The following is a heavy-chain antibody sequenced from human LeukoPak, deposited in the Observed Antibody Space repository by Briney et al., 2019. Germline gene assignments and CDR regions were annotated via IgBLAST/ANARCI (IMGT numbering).Heavy chain of an antibody. D-gene: IGHD4-17*01. CDR1: GFTFSSYS. CDR3: ARARRCGLNDDYGACFDF. J-gene: IGHJ4*02. V-gene: IGHV3-21*04. Sequence: GGSLRLSCAASGFTFSSYSMNWVRQAPGKGLEWVSSISSSSSYIYYADSVKGRFTISRDGSKNTVSLQMNSLRGEDTAVYYCARARRCGLNDDYGACFDFWGQGTLVTVSS. CDR2: ISSSSSYI.